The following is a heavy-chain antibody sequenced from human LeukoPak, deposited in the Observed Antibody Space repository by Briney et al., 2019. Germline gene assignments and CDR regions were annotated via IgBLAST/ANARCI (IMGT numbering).Heavy chain of an antibody. J-gene: IGHJ4*02. CDR2: ISSDGSSK. V-gene: IGHV3-30*03. CDR3: ARGENSKTYPVSGY. D-gene: IGHD2/OR15-2a*01. CDR1: GFTFSSYG. Sequence: GQSLRLSCAASGFTFSSYGMHWVRQAPGKGLEWVAVISSDGSSKYYTDSVKGRFTISRDNSKNTLYLQMNSLRAEDTAVYYCARGENSKTYPVSGYWGQGTLVTVSS.